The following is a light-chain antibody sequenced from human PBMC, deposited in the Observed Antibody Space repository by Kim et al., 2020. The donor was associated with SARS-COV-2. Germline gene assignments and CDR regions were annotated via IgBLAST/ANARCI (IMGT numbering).Light chain of an antibody. CDR1: QGIRND. CDR3: LQDYNYPWT. J-gene: IGKJ1*01. CDR2: AAS. Sequence: TSVGDRVTITCRASQGIRNDLGWYQQKPGKAPKLLIYAASSLQSGVPSRFSGSGSGTDFTLTISSLQPEDFATYYCLQDYNYPWTFGQGTKVDIK. V-gene: IGKV1-6*01.